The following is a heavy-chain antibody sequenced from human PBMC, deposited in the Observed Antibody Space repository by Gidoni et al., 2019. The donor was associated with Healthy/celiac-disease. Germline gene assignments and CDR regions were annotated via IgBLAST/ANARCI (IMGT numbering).Heavy chain of an antibody. V-gene: IGHV3-30*01. CDR2: ISYDGSNK. CDR3: ARDRGSSGWYRPLFDY. J-gene: IGHJ4*02. Sequence: QVQLVESGGGVVQPGRSLRLSCAASGFTFSSYAMHWVRQAPGKGLEWVAVISYDGSNKYYADSVKGRFTISRDNSKNTLYLQMNSLRAEDTAVYYCARDRGSSGWYRPLFDYWGQGTLVTVSS. CDR1: GFTFSSYA. D-gene: IGHD6-19*01.